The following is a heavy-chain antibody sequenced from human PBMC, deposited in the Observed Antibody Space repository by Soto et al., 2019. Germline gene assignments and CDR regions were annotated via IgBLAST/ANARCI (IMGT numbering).Heavy chain of an antibody. Sequence: PGGSLRPSCAASGFTFSSYGMHWVRQAPGKGLEWVAVIWYDGRNKYYADSVKGRFTISRDNSKNTLYLQMNSLRAEDTAVYYCARDYYYSSGGFDPWGQGTLVTVSS. CDR1: GFTFSSYG. CDR3: ARDYYYSSGGFDP. V-gene: IGHV3-33*01. CDR2: IWYDGRNK. J-gene: IGHJ5*02. D-gene: IGHD3-22*01.